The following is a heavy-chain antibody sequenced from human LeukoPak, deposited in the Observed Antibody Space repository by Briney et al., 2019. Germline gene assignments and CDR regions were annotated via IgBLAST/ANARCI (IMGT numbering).Heavy chain of an antibody. J-gene: IGHJ3*02. D-gene: IGHD4-17*01. CDR1: GFTFSSYW. CDR3: ARLWATVIDWGAFDI. CDR2: INSDGSTT. Sequence: PGGSLRLSCAASGFTFSSYWMHWVRQAPGKGLVWVSRINSDGSTTSYADSVKGRFTISRDNAKNTLYLQMNSLRAEDTAVYYCARLWATVIDWGAFDIWGQGTMITVSS. V-gene: IGHV3-74*01.